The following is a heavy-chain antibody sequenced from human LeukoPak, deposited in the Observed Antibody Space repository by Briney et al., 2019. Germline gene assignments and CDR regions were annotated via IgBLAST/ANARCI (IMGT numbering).Heavy chain of an antibody. V-gene: IGHV3-30-3*01. D-gene: IGHD5-18*01. CDR2: ISYDGSNK. J-gene: IGHJ3*02. CDR1: GFTFSSYA. CDR3: ARDRQVDTAGGDAFDI. Sequence: GRSLRLSCAASGFTFSSYAMHWVRQAPGKGLEWAAVISYDGSNKYYADSVKGRFTISRDNSKNTLYLQMNSLRAEDTAVYYCARDRQVDTAGGDAFDIWGQGTMVTVSS.